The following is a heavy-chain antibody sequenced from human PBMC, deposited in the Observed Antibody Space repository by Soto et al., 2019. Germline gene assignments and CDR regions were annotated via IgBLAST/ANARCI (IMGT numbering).Heavy chain of an antibody. CDR3: AKSPLGYCSSTSCSPSDP. V-gene: IGHV3-30*18. CDR1: GFTFSSYG. Sequence: QVQLVESGGGVVRPGRSLRLSCAASGFTFSSYGMHWVRQAPGKGLEWVAVISYDGSNKYYADSVKGRFTISRDNSKNTLYLQMNSLRAEDTAVYYCAKSPLGYCSSTSCSPSDPWGQGTLVTVSS. CDR2: ISYDGSNK. D-gene: IGHD2-2*01. J-gene: IGHJ5*02.